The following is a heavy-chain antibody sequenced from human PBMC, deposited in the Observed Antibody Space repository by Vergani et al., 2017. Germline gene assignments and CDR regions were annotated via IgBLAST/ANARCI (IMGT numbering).Heavy chain of an antibody. V-gene: IGHV3-30*04. D-gene: IGHD1-7*01. CDR1: GFTFSTST. CDR3: AKACSVISGELSYYYYMDV. Sequence: QVQLVESGGGVVQPGRSLRLSCVVSGFTFSTSTMHWVRQPPGKGLEWVAVISNDGTKKFYVDSVKGRFTISRDKSKNTLYLEMNSLTAEYTATYYCAKACSVISGELSYYYYMDVLGKGTTVTVTS. CDR2: ISNDGTKK. J-gene: IGHJ6*03.